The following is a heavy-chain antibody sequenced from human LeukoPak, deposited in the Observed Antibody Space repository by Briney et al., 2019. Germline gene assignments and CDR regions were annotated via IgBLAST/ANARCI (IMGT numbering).Heavy chain of an antibody. CDR3: ARGSSGYYYGTSAFDI. Sequence: GGSLRLSCAASGFTFSSYSMNWVRQAPGKGLEWVSYISSSGSTIYYADSVKGRFTISRDNAKNSLYLQMNSLRAEDTAVYYCARGSSGYYYGTSAFDIWGQGTMVTVSS. D-gene: IGHD3-22*01. CDR1: GFTFSSYS. V-gene: IGHV3-48*01. J-gene: IGHJ3*02. CDR2: ISSSGSTI.